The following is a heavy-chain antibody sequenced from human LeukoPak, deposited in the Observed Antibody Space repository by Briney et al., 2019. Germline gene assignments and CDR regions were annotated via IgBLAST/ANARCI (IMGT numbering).Heavy chain of an antibody. V-gene: IGHV3-21*01. Sequence: KSGGSLRLSCAASGFTFSSYSMNWVRQAPGKGLEWVSSISSSSSYIYYADSVKGRFTISRDNAKNSLYLQMNSLRAEDTAVYYCARGGPIIAAADPDYWGQGTLVTVSS. CDR2: ISSSSSYI. D-gene: IGHD6-13*01. J-gene: IGHJ4*02. CDR1: GFTFSSYS. CDR3: ARGGPIIAAADPDY.